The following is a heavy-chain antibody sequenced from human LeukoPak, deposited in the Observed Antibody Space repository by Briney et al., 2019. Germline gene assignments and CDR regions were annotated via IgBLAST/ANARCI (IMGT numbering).Heavy chain of an antibody. CDR3: ARQPNIVVVDNWFDP. CDR1: GGSITISGFY. D-gene: IGHD2-15*01. CDR2: IYYGGSA. J-gene: IGHJ5*02. V-gene: IGHV4-39*07. Sequence: SDTLSLTCTVSGGSITISGFYWGWIRQPPGKGLEWIGNIYYGGSAYYTPSLKSRVTISVDKSKNQFSLKLSSVTAADTAVYYCARQPNIVVVDNWFDPWGQGTLVAVSS.